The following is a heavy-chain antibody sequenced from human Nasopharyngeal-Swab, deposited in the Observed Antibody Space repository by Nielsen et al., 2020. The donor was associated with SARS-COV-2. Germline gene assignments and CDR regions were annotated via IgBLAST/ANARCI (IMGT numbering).Heavy chain of an antibody. CDR1: GFTFDDYA. CDR3: AALLDYDDYGPDY. Sequence: GRSLRLSCAASGFTFDDYAMHWVRQAPGKGLEWVSGISWNSGSIGYADSVKGRFTISRDNAKNSLYLQMNSLRAEDTALYYCAALLDYDDYGPDYWGQGTLVTVSS. CDR2: ISWNSGSI. D-gene: IGHD4-17*01. V-gene: IGHV3-9*01. J-gene: IGHJ4*02.